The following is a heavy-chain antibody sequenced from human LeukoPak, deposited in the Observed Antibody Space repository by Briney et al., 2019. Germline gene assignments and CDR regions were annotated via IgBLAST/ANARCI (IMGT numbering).Heavy chain of an antibody. CDR2: INPNSGGT. Sequence: ASVKVSCKASGYTFTGYYMHWVRQAPGQGLEWMGWINPNSGGTNYAQKFQGRVTMTRDTSISTAYTELSRLRSDDTAVYYCARGPGCSGGSCYPFTGYYYYMDVWGKGTTVTVSS. V-gene: IGHV1-2*02. CDR1: GYTFTGYY. CDR3: ARGPGCSGGSCYPFTGYYYYMDV. D-gene: IGHD2-15*01. J-gene: IGHJ6*03.